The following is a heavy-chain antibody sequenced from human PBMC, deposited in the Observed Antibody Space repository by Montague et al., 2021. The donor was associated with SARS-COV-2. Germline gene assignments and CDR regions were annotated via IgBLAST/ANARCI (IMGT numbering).Heavy chain of an antibody. CDR2: IDGSDYK. V-gene: IGHV2-70*01. J-gene: IGHJ4*02. CDR3: ARTLRDICDS. CDR1: GFSLITTEEC. Sequence: PALVKPTQTLTLTCTFSGFSLITTEECVTWIRQSPGKALEWLALIDGSDYKYYNSSPKTRLTISKDTSKKQVILTMANMDPVDTGTYFCARTLRDICDSWGQGTLVTVSS.